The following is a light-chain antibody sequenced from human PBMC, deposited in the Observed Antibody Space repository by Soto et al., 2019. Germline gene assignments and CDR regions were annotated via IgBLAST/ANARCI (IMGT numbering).Light chain of an antibody. CDR2: DAS. CDR3: QQYNTYSGT. CDR1: QSISSS. J-gene: IGKJ1*01. Sequence: DIQMTQSPSTLSASIGYRFTITCRASQSISSSLAWYQQKPGKAPKLLIYDASTLQSGVPFRFSGSGSGTDFTLTINSLQPDDFATYYCQQYNTYSGTFGQGTTVDIK. V-gene: IGKV1-5*01.